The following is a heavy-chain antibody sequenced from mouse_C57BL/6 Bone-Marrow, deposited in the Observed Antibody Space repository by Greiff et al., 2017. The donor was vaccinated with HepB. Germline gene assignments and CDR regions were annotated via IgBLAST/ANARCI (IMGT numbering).Heavy chain of an antibody. CDR2: ISDGVSYT. D-gene: IGHD1-1*01. Sequence: DVKLVESGGGLVKPGGSLKLSCAASGFTFSSYAMSWVRQTPEKRLEWVATISDGVSYTYYPDNVKGRFTISRDNAKNNLYLQMSHLKSEDTAMYYCASKAQFTTVVAPYAMDYWGQGTSVTVSS. J-gene: IGHJ4*01. CDR3: ASKAQFTTVVAPYAMDY. V-gene: IGHV5-4*03. CDR1: GFTFSSYA.